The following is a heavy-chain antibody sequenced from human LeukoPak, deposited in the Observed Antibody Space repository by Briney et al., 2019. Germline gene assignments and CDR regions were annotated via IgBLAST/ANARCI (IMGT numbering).Heavy chain of an antibody. D-gene: IGHD5-18*01. CDR1: GYSLSSGYY. Sequence: SETLSLTCTVSGYSLSSGYYWGWIRRPPGKGLEWIGSIYHSGSTYYNPSLKSRVTISVETSKNQLSLKLSSVTAADTAVYYCASPAMAFIDQGRYNYYYYMDVWGKGTTVTVSS. CDR3: ASPAMAFIDQGRYNYYYYMDV. V-gene: IGHV4-38-2*02. CDR2: IYHSGST. J-gene: IGHJ6*03.